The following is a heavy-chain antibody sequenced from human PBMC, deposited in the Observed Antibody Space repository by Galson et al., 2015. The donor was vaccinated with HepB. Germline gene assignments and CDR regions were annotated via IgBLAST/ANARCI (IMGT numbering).Heavy chain of an antibody. V-gene: IGHV1-18*04. Sequence: SVKVSCKASGYTFTSYGISWVRQAPGQGLGWMGWISAYNGNKNYAQKLQGRVTMTTDTSTSPAYMELRSLRSDDTAVYYCSRGHYYDSSGYYYYQGGRSFDIWGQGTMVTVSS. CDR3: SRGHYYDSSGYYYYQGGRSFDI. CDR1: GYTFTSYG. J-gene: IGHJ3*02. D-gene: IGHD3-22*01. CDR2: ISAYNGNK.